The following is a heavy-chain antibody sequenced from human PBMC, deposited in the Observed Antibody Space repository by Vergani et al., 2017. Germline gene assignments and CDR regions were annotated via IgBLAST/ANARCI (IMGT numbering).Heavy chain of an antibody. Sequence: EVQLLESGGNLVQPGGSLRLSCAASGFTFTNFAMTWVRQAPGKGLEWVSAISGSGGSTYYADSVKGRFTISRDNSKNTLYLQMNSLRAEDTAVYYCAKGTLGYCSGGSCYSDYWGQGTLVTVSS. CDR2: ISGSGGST. J-gene: IGHJ4*02. CDR1: GFTFTNFA. CDR3: AKGTLGYCSGGSCYSDY. D-gene: IGHD2-15*01. V-gene: IGHV3-23*01.